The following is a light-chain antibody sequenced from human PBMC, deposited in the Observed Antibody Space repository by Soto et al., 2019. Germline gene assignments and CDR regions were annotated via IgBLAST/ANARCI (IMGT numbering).Light chain of an antibody. V-gene: IGKV3-15*01. Sequence: EILMTQSPATMSVSPGERATLSCRASQPIASNVAWYQQRPGQPPRLLIFGASTRASDVPDGFTGSGSGTQFTLTISSLQPEDFATYYCQQSDNTPPTFGGGTKVDIK. J-gene: IGKJ4*01. CDR2: GAS. CDR1: QPIASN. CDR3: QQSDNTPPT.